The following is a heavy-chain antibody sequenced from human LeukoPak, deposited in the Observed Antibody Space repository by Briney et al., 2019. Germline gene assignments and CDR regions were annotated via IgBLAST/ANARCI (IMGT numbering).Heavy chain of an antibody. Sequence: PSETLSLTCTVSGGSISSYYWSWIRQPPGKGLEWIGYIYYSRSTNYNPSLKSRVTISVDTSKNQFSLKLSSVTAADTAVYYCARGYGSGSYFGHWGQGTLVTVSS. CDR3: ARGYGSGSYFGH. V-gene: IGHV4-59*12. J-gene: IGHJ4*02. D-gene: IGHD3-10*01. CDR1: GGSISSYY. CDR2: IYYSRST.